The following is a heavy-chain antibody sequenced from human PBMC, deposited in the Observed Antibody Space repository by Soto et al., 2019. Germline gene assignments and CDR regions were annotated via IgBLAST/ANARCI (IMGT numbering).Heavy chain of an antibody. CDR2: ISSRSGTI. CDR1: GFIFSDYS. Sequence: GGSLRLSCAASGFIFSDYSMNWVRQAPGKRLEWVSYISSRSGTIYYADSVKGRFTISRDNAKNSLYLQMISLRVEDTAIYYCARDPTSQYFFDSWGQGSLVTVSS. CDR3: ARDPTSQYFFDS. V-gene: IGHV3-48*01. D-gene: IGHD2-2*01. J-gene: IGHJ4*02.